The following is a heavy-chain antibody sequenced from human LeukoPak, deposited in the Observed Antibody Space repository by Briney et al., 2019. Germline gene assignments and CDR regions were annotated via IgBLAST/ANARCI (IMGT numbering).Heavy chain of an antibody. CDR3: ARSLERRDTIFGINDY. Sequence: PSETLSLTCTVSGGSISSSSYYWGWIRQPPGKGLEWIGSIYYSGSTYYNPSLKSRVTTSVDTSKNQFSLKLSSVTAADTAVYYCARSLERRDTIFGINDYWGQGTLVTVSS. V-gene: IGHV4-39*01. CDR2: IYYSGST. J-gene: IGHJ4*02. D-gene: IGHD3-3*01. CDR1: GGSISSSSYY.